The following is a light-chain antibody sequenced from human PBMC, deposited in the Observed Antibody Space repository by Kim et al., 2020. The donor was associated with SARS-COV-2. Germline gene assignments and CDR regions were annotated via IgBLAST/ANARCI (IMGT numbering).Light chain of an antibody. V-gene: IGKV1-5*01. Sequence: DIQMTQSPSTLSASVGDRVTITCRASQSISSWLAWYQQKPGKATKLLIYDASSLESGVPSRFSGSGSGTEITLTISSLQPDDFATYYCQQYNSYWTFGQGTKVDIK. J-gene: IGKJ1*01. CDR1: QSISSW. CDR2: DAS. CDR3: QQYNSYWT.